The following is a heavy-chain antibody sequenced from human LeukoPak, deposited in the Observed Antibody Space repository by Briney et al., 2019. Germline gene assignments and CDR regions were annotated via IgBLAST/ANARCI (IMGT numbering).Heavy chain of an antibody. CDR3: ARDTAVEMGAWFDP. J-gene: IGHJ5*02. Sequence: GASVKVSCKAAGYTFTSYGICWVRQAPGQGLEWMGWISAYNGNTNYAQKLQGRVTMTTDTSTSTAYMELRSLRSDDTAVYYCARDTAVEMGAWFDPWGQGTLVTVSS. D-gene: IGHD5-24*01. CDR1: GYTFTSYG. CDR2: ISAYNGNT. V-gene: IGHV1-18*01.